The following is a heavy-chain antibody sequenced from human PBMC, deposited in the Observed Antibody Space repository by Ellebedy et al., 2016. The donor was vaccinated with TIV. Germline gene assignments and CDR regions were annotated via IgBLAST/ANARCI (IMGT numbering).Heavy chain of an antibody. J-gene: IGHJ4*02. V-gene: IGHV3-74*01. CDR2: ITDDGSDT. D-gene: IGHD6-19*01. Sequence: PGGSLRLSCAASGFTFRTSWMHWVRQAPGKGLEWVSRITDDGSDTAYADSVKGRFSISRDNARDIVSLQMNSLRADDSAVYYCARDAGLATPLDYWGQGVLVTVSS. CDR3: ARDAGLATPLDY. CDR1: GFTFRTSW.